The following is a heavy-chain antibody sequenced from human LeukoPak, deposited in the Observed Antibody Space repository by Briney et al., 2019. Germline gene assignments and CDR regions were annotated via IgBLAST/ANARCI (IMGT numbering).Heavy chain of an antibody. D-gene: IGHD3-22*01. CDR1: GLTFSDYY. J-gene: IGHJ4*02. CDR3: ARDRLGDYDHSGYYDK. Sequence: GCSLRLPYAASGLTFSDYYTSWIPQAPVTALESLSYLCDSGRTIYYADSVKGRFTISRDNAKNSVYLQMNNLRAEDTAVYYCARDRLGDYDHSGYYDKWGQGTLVTVSS. CDR2: LCDSGRTI. V-gene: IGHV3-11*01.